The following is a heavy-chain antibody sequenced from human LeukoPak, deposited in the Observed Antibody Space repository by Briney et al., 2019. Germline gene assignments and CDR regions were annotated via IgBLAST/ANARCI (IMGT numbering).Heavy chain of an antibody. J-gene: IGHJ5*02. Sequence: GGSLRLSCAASGFTFDDYAVQWVRQAPGKGLEWVSLISGDGGSTYYADSVKGRFTISRDNSKNSLYLQMNSLRTEDTALYYYAKSSGYNWNYGDFCFDPWGQGTLVTVSS. CDR2: ISGDGGST. CDR3: AKSSGYNWNYGDFCFDP. V-gene: IGHV3-43*02. CDR1: GFTFDDYA. D-gene: IGHD1-7*01.